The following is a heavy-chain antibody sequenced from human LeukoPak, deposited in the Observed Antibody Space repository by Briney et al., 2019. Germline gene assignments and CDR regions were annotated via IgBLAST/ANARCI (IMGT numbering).Heavy chain of an antibody. J-gene: IGHJ4*02. CDR1: GFTFRNFA. D-gene: IGHD5-18*01. CDR2: ISSSSSTI. CDR3: ARVPSYSYGYYFDY. Sequence: PGGSLRLSCAVSGFTFRNFAMNWVRQAPGKGLEWVSYISSSSSTIYYADSVKGRFTISRDNAKNSLYLQMNSLRDEDTAVYYCARVPSYSYGYYFDYWGQGTLVTVSS. V-gene: IGHV3-48*02.